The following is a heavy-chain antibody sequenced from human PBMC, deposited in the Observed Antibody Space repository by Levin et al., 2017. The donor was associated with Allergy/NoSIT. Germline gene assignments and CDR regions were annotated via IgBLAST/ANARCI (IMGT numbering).Heavy chain of an antibody. D-gene: IGHD1-26*01. CDR3: AREPWGGADYFDY. V-gene: IGHV4-39*07. CDR1: GGSISSSSYY. J-gene: IGHJ4*02. CDR2: IFYSGHT. Sequence: SEILSLTCTVSGGSISSSSYYWGWIRQPPGKGLEWIGSIFYSGHTYYNPSLKSRVTISVDTSKNQFSLKLSSVTAADTAVYYCAREPWGGADYFDYWGQGTLVTVSS.